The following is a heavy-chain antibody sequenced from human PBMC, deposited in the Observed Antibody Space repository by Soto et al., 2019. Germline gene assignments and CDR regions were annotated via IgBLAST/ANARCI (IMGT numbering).Heavy chain of an antibody. CDR2: IWYDGSNK. J-gene: IGHJ6*02. V-gene: IGHV3-33*01. D-gene: IGHD3-10*01. Sequence: GGSLRLSCAASGFTFSSYGMHWVRQAPGKGLEWVAVIWYDGSNKYYADSVKGRFTISRDNSKNTLYLQMNSLRAEDTAVYYYARDEVTMVRGVPYYYYGMDVWGQGTTVTVSS. CDR3: ARDEVTMVRGVPYYYYGMDV. CDR1: GFTFSSYG.